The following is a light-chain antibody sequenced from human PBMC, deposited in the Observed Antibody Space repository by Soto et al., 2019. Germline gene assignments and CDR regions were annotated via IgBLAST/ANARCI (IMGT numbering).Light chain of an antibody. CDR2: DAS. CDR1: QSVSIY. V-gene: IGKV3-11*01. J-gene: IGKJ2*01. CDR3: QQRCNLPPYT. Sequence: EIVLTQSPATLSLSPEERATLSCRASQSVSIYLAWYQQKPGQAPRLLIYDASNRATGIPARFSGSGSGTDFTLTISSLEPEDVAVYYCQQRCNLPPYTFGQGTKLEIK.